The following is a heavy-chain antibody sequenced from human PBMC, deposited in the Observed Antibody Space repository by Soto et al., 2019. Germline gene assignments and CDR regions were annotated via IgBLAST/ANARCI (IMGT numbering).Heavy chain of an antibody. CDR2: INAGNGNT. D-gene: IGHD1-26*01. CDR3: ARDQWELKYYYYGMDV. Sequence: ASVKVSCKASGYTFTSYAMHWVRQAPGQRLGWMGWINAGNGNTKYSQKFQGRVTITRDTSASTAYMELSSLRSEDTAVYYCARDQWELKYYYYGMDVWGQGTKVTVSS. J-gene: IGHJ6*02. V-gene: IGHV1-3*01. CDR1: GYTFTSYA.